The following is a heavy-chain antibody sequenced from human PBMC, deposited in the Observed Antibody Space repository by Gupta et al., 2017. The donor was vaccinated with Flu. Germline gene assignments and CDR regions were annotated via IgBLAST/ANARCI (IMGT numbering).Heavy chain of an antibody. Sequence: QLQLQQSGQGLLKASATLSLTCSGSGLFINTITYYWGWIRQPPGKGLEWIGTLYISGTTYYNSSLESRVTISGDTTKNQFTLKLKSVTASDSAIYFCARRQIYGPADFWGQGIAVTVSS. CDR2: LYISGTT. CDR3: ARRQIYGPADF. J-gene: IGHJ4*02. CDR1: GLFINTITYY. D-gene: IGHD5-12*01. V-gene: IGHV4-39*01.